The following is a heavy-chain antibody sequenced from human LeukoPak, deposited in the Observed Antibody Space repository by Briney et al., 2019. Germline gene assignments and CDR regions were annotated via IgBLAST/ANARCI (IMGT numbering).Heavy chain of an antibody. J-gene: IGHJ3*02. Sequence: ASVNVSCKASGGTFSSYAISWVRQAPGQGLEWMGGIIPIFGTANYAQKFQGRVTITADESTSTAYMELSSLRSEDTAVYYCARAQRGPMREDAFDIWGQGTMVTVSS. V-gene: IGHV1-69*13. CDR3: ARAQRGPMREDAFDI. CDR1: GGTFSSYA. CDR2: IIPIFGTA.